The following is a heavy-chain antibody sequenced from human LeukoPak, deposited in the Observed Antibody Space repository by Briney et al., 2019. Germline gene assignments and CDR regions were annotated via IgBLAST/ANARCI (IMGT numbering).Heavy chain of an antibody. CDR2: IRDDGGEI. Sequence: GESLKISCEASGFTFSSYWKSWVRQAPGKGLEWVANIRDDGGEIYYVDSVKGRFTISRDNAKSSLFLQMNSLRAEDAAVYYCARDKPRGSYYGSIFDSWGQGTLVTVSS. CDR1: GFTFSSYW. V-gene: IGHV3-7*01. D-gene: IGHD1-26*01. CDR3: ARDKPRGSYYGSIFDS. J-gene: IGHJ4*02.